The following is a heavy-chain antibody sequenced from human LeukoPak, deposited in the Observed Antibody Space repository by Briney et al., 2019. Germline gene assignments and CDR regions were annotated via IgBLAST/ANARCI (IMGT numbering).Heavy chain of an antibody. D-gene: IGHD2-2*01. CDR3: TRYQVPPGRDYFDY. V-gene: IGHV5-51*01. CDR1: GYNFASYW. Sequence: GESQKISCKGSGYNFASYWIGWVRQVPGKGLEWMGNINPGDSDTRYSPSFQGQVTMTVDKSINTAYLHWSSLKASDTAMYYCTRYQVPPGRDYFDYWGQGTLVTVSS. J-gene: IGHJ4*02. CDR2: INPGDSDT.